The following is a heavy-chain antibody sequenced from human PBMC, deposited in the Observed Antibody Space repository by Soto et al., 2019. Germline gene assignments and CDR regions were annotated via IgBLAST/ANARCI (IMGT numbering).Heavy chain of an antibody. CDR2: ISYDGSNK. Sequence: SLRLSCAASGFTFSSYGMHWVRQAPGKGLEWVAVISYDGSNKYYADSVKGRFTISRDNSKNTLYLQMNSLRAEDTAVYYCAKDNSRRYSSGRAPGFDPWGQGTLVTVSS. V-gene: IGHV3-30*18. J-gene: IGHJ5*02. D-gene: IGHD6-19*01. CDR3: AKDNSRRYSSGRAPGFDP. CDR1: GFTFSSYG.